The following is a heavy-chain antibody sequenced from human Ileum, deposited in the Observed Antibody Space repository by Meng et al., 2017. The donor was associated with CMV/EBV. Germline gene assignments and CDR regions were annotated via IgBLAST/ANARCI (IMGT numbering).Heavy chain of an antibody. V-gene: IGHV3-74*03. CDR1: GFTFSRYW. J-gene: IGHJ4*02. CDR2: ITSDGSTT. D-gene: IGHD4-17*01. Sequence: EVQLVESGGELVQPGGSLRLSCAASGFTFSRYWMQWVRQAPGKGLVWVSHITSDGSTTTYADSVKGRFTISRDNAKNTLYLQMHSLRADDTAVYYCVRDNYGVDYWGQGTLVTVSS. CDR3: VRDNYGVDY.